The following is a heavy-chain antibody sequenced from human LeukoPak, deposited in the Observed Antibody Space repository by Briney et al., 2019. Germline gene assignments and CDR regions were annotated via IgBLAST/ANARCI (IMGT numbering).Heavy chain of an antibody. CDR3: ARRPAAAAPWYFDL. J-gene: IGHJ2*01. D-gene: IGHD6-13*01. CDR1: GFTFSSYA. V-gene: IGHV3-23*01. Sequence: PGGSLRLSCAASGFTFSSYAMSWVRQAPGKGLEWVSGISGSGGSTYYADSVKGRFTISRDNSKNTLYLQMSSLRAEDTAVYYCARRPAAAAPWYFDLWGRGTLVTVSS. CDR2: ISGSGGST.